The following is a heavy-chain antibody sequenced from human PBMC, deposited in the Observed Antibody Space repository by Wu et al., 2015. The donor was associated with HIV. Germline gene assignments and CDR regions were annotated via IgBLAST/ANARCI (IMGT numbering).Heavy chain of an antibody. J-gene: IGHJ6*02. D-gene: IGHD3-10*01. Sequence: QVQLVQSGAEVKKPGSSVKVSCKASGGTFSSYAISWVRQAPGQGLEWMGRIIPIFGTANYAQKFQGRVTITADESTSTAYMELSSLRSEDTAVYYCARGGSPAGTTSYYYYGMDVWGQGTTVTVSS. CDR1: GGTFSSYA. CDR2: IIPIFGTA. CDR3: ARGGSPAGTTSYYYYGMDV. V-gene: IGHV1-69*13.